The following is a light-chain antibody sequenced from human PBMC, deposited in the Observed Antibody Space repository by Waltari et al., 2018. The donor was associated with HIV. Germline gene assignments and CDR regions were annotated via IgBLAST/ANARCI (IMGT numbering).Light chain of an antibody. J-gene: IGKJ1*01. Sequence: DVVMTQSPDALVGSLGERATITCTPSQSILSNSNKKNYLAWYQQRPGQPPKLLVYWASTRESGVPARFSGSGSGTDFTLTITNLQAEDAAIYYCQQYYRTPPAFGQGTKVEI. CDR2: WAS. V-gene: IGKV4-1*01. CDR1: QSILSNSNKKNY. CDR3: QQYYRTPPA.